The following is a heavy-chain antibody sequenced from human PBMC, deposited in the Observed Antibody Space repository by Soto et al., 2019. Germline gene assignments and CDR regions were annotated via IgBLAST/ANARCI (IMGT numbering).Heavy chain of an antibody. J-gene: IGHJ6*02. D-gene: IGHD6-19*01. CDR3: AKDPSDSSGWYRRMDV. Sequence: GGSLRLSCAASGFTFSSYGMHWVRQAPGKGLEWVAVISYDGSKKYYADSVKGRFTISRDNSKNTLYLQMNSLRAEDTAVYYCAKDPSDSSGWYRRMDVWGQGTTVTVSS. CDR2: ISYDGSKK. CDR1: GFTFSSYG. V-gene: IGHV3-30*18.